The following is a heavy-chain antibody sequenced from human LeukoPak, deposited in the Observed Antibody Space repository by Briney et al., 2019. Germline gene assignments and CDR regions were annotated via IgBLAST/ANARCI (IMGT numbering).Heavy chain of an antibody. J-gene: IGHJ4*02. CDR1: GYSFPGFY. D-gene: IGHD4-17*01. V-gene: IGHV1-2*02. Sequence: ASVKVSCKASGYSFPGFYIHWLRQAPGQGLEWMGWINPNSGDTDYARNFQGRVTMTRDTSITTAYMEVSRLKPDDTAVYYCARVFNGDYFDYWGQGSLVTVSS. CDR2: INPNSGDT. CDR3: ARVFNGDYFDY.